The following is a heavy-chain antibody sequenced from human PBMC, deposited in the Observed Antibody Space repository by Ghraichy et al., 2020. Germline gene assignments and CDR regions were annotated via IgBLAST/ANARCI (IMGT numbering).Heavy chain of an antibody. V-gene: IGHV3-15*01. D-gene: IGHD2-8*02. Sequence: LSLPCAASGFTFSNAWMSWVRQAPGKGLEWVGRIKSKTDGGTTDYAAPVKGRFTISRDDSKNTLYLQMNSLKTEDTAVYYCTTDTETYYYYYGMDVWGQGTTVTVSS. J-gene: IGHJ6*02. CDR1: GFTFSNAW. CDR2: IKSKTDGGTT. CDR3: TTDTETYYYYYGMDV.